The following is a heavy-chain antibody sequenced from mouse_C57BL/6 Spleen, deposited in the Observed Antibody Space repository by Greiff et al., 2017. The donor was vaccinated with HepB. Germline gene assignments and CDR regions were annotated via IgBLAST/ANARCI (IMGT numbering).Heavy chain of an antibody. D-gene: IGHD2-4*01. CDR2: IDPNSGGT. J-gene: IGHJ4*01. V-gene: IGHV1-72*01. CDR3: ARKGIYYDYDEGDYYAMDY. CDR1: GYTFTSYW. Sequence: QVQLQQPGAELVKPGASVKLSCKASGYTFTSYWMHWVKQRPGRGLEWIGRIDPNSGGTKYNEKFKSKATLTVDKPSSTAYMQLSSLTSEYSAVYYCARKGIYYDYDEGDYYAMDYWGQGTSVTVSS.